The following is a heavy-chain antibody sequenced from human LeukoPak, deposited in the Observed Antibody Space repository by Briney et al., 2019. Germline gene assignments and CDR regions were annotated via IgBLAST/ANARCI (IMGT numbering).Heavy chain of an antibody. Sequence: SETLSLTCTVSGGSISSSSYYWGWIRPPPGKGLEWIGSIYYSGSTYYNPSLKSRVTISVDTSKNQFSLKLSSVPAAHTAVYYCARPPLYDFWSGLAFDYWGQGTLVTVSS. CDR3: ARPPLYDFWSGLAFDY. D-gene: IGHD3-3*01. V-gene: IGHV4-39*01. CDR1: GGSISSSSYY. CDR2: IYYSGST. J-gene: IGHJ4*02.